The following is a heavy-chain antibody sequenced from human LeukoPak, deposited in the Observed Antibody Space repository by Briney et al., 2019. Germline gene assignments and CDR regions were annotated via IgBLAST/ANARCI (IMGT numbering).Heavy chain of an antibody. Sequence: GGSLRLSCAASGFTFSSYWMTWVRQAPGKGLEWVANINQDGTEKYFVDSEKGRFTISRDNSKNTLYLQMNSLRAEDTAVYYCAGTYYYDKGAFDIWGQGTMVTVSS. CDR2: INQDGTEK. J-gene: IGHJ3*02. CDR3: AGTYYYDKGAFDI. CDR1: GFTFSSYW. V-gene: IGHV3-7*03. D-gene: IGHD3-22*01.